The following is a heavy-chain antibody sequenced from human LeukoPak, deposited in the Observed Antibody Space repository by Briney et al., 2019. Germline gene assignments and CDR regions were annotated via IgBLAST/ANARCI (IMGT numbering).Heavy chain of an antibody. D-gene: IGHD6-19*01. CDR1: GYTFTGYY. J-gene: IGHJ1*01. CDR2: IHPNSGGT. Sequence: ASVKVSCKAPGYTFTGYYLHWVRQAPGQGLEWMGWIHPNSGGTNYAQKFQGRVTMTRDTSISTAYMELSSLRSDDTAVYYCARLAAVPGWGQGTLATVSS. V-gene: IGHV1-2*02. CDR3: ARLAAVPG.